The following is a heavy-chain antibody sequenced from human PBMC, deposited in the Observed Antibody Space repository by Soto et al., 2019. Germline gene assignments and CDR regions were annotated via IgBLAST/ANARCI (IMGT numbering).Heavy chain of an antibody. Sequence: GGSLRLSCAASGFSFSSYAMHWVRQAPGKGLEWLSFISYDGRNEYYADSVKGRFTVSRDSSENTLYLQINTLKPEDTAVYYCARDGCPNGVCFNDYWGQGTLVTVSS. CDR3: ARDGCPNGVCFNDY. CDR1: GFSFSSYA. V-gene: IGHV3-30*04. D-gene: IGHD2-8*01. CDR2: ISYDGRNE. J-gene: IGHJ4*02.